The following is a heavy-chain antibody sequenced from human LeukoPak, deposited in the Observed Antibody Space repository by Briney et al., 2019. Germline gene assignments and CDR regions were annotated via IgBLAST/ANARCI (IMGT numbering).Heavy chain of an antibody. Sequence: PGGSLRLSCAASGFTFSSYGMHWVRQAPGKGLEWVANIKQDGSEKYYVDSVKGRFTISRDNAKNSLYLQMSSLRAEDTAVYYCARGATVTTWNAFDIWGQGTMVTVSS. CDR3: ARGATVTTWNAFDI. CDR1: GFTFSSYG. V-gene: IGHV3-7*04. CDR2: IKQDGSEK. J-gene: IGHJ3*02. D-gene: IGHD4-17*01.